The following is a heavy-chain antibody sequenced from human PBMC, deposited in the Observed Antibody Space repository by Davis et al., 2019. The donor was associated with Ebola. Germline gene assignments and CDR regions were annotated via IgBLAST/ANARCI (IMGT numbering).Heavy chain of an antibody. CDR2: INSDGLTV. Sequence: GESLKISCAASGFSGFTFSYYWMHWVRQRPGKGLEWVSRINSDGLTVDYADSVKGRFTISRDNAKNTVFLQMNNLRVEDTAVYYCVRLRRGITVSGEGDFYGLDFWGQGTRVTVSS. CDR3: VRLRRGITVSGEGDFYGLDF. V-gene: IGHV3-74*01. CDR1: GFSGFTFSYYW. D-gene: IGHD3-3*01. J-gene: IGHJ6*02.